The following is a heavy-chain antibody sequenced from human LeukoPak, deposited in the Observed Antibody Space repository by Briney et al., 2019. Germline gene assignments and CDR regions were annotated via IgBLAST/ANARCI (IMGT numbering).Heavy chain of an antibody. CDR3: TTAGISGTRRYYNGMDV. D-gene: IGHD1-20*01. CDR2: IRSKIDGETI. Sequence: PGGSLRLSCGASGFSFNNAYMSWVRQAPGKGPEWVGLIRSKIDGETIEYAAPVKDRFVISRDDSKNTVYLQMTSLKIEDTAVYYCTTAGISGTRRYYNGMDVWGQGTTVTVSS. V-gene: IGHV3-15*01. CDR1: GFSFNNAY. J-gene: IGHJ6*02.